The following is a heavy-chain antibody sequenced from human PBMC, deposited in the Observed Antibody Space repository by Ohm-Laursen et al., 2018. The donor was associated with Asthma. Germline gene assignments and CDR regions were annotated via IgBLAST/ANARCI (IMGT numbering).Heavy chain of an antibody. V-gene: IGHV3-15*01. J-gene: IGHJ6*02. CDR3: AREYAVGARHLYYYYGMDV. CDR2: IKSKTDGGTT. D-gene: IGHD1-26*01. Sequence: GSLRLSCAASGLTFSNAWMSWVPQAPGKGLESAGPIKSKTDGGTTDYAAPVKGRFPISRDDSKNTLYLQMNSLRAEDTAVYYCAREYAVGARHLYYYYGMDVWGQGTTVTVSS. CDR1: GLTFSNAW.